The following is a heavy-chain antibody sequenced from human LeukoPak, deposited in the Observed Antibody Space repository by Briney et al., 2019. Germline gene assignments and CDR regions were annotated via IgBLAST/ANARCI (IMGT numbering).Heavy chain of an antibody. V-gene: IGHV3-30*02. CDR1: GFTFSSYG. CDR2: IRYDGSNK. J-gene: IGHJ4*02. D-gene: IGHD3-16*01. Sequence: GGSLRLSCAASGFTFSSYGTHWVRQAPGKGLEWVAFIRYDGSNKYCADSVKGRFTVSRDNSKNTLYLQMNSLRAEDTAAYYCAKVAPKLYSLGELSYWGQGTLVTVSS. CDR3: AKVAPKLYSLGELSY.